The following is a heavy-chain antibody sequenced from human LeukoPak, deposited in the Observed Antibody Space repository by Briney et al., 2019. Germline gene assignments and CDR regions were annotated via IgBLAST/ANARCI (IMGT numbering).Heavy chain of an antibody. Sequence: GRSLRLSCAASGFTFSSYGMHWVRQAPGKGLEWVAVISYDGSNKYYADSVKGRFTISRDNSKNTLYLQMNSLRAEDTAVYYCARDSYQGGYSYGYFSRFDYWGQGTLVTVSS. J-gene: IGHJ4*02. CDR2: ISYDGSNK. CDR3: ARDSYQGGYSYGYFSRFDY. D-gene: IGHD5-18*01. CDR1: GFTFSSYG. V-gene: IGHV3-30*03.